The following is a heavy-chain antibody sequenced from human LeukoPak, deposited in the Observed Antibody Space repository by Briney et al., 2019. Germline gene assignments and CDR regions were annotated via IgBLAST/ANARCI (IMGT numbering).Heavy chain of an antibody. J-gene: IGHJ3*02. CDR1: GGSFSGYY. D-gene: IGHD3-3*01. CDR2: INHSGST. Sequence: SETLSLTCAVYGGSFSGYYWSWIRQPPGKGLEWIGEINHSGSTNYNPSLKSRVTISVDTSKNQFSLKLSSVTAADTAVYYCARRANYDFWSGRGAFDIWGQGTMVTVSS. CDR3: ARRANYDFWSGRGAFDI. V-gene: IGHV4-34*01.